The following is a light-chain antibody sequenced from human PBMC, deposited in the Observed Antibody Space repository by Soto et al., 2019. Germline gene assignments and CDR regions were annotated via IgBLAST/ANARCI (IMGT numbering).Light chain of an antibody. Sequence: VMTQSQATLSVSPGEGATLSCRPSQSVSSYLAWYQQKPGQAPRLLIYGASSRATGIPDRFSGSGSGTDFTLTISRLEPEDFTVYYCQQSGSSPLTFGGGTKV. CDR2: GAS. J-gene: IGKJ4*01. CDR1: QSVSSY. CDR3: QQSGSSPLT. V-gene: IGKV3-20*01.